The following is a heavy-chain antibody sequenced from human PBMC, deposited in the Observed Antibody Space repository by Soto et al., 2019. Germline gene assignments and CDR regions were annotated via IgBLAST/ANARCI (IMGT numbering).Heavy chain of an antibody. J-gene: IGHJ6*03. V-gene: IGHV3-33*01. CDR2: IWYDGSNK. Sequence: GGSLRLSCAAFGFTFSSYGMHWVRQAPGKGLEWVAVIWYDGSNKYYADSVKGRFTISRDNSKNTLYLQMNSLRAEDTAVYYCARADSSSSKPEDLYYYYYYMDVWGKGTTVTVSS. CDR3: ARADSSSSKPEDLYYYYYYMDV. D-gene: IGHD6-6*01. CDR1: GFTFSSYG.